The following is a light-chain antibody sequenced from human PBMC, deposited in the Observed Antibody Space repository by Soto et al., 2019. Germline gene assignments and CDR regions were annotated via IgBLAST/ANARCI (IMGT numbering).Light chain of an antibody. CDR3: QQYVSSPPYT. J-gene: IGKJ2*01. CDR1: QSVSNNY. CDR2: GSS. V-gene: IGKV3-20*01. Sequence: EVVLTQSPGTLSLSPGERATLSCRASQSVSNNYLAWYQQKPGQSPKLLIFGSSDRDTGIPDRFSGSGSGTDFTLTISSLEPEDFAVYYCQQYVSSPPYTFGQGTKLEIK.